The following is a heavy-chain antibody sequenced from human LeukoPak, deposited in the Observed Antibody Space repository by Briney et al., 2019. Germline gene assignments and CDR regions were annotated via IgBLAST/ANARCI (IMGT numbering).Heavy chain of an antibody. CDR3: AREWGYSSGWAHLDY. D-gene: IGHD6-19*01. CDR2: ISAYNGNT. V-gene: IGHV1-18*01. CDR1: GYTFTSYG. J-gene: IGHJ4*02. Sequence: ASVKVSCKASGYTFTSYGISWVRQAPGQGLEWMGWISAYNGNTNCAQKLQGRVTMTTDTSTSTAYMELRSLRSDDTAVYYCAREWGYSSGWAHLDYWGQGTLVTVSS.